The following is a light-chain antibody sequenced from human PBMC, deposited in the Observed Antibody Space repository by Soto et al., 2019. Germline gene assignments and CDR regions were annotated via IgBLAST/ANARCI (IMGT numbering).Light chain of an antibody. V-gene: IGKV3-20*01. CDR2: GTS. J-gene: IGKJ3*01. Sequence: EIVLTQSPGTLSLSPGERATLSCRASQNINSRYLAWYQQKHGQAPRLLIYGTSSRATGIPDRFSGSGSGTDFTLTISRLEPEDFAVYYCQKFGSSPALTFGPGTKVDIK. CDR3: QKFGSSPALT. CDR1: QNINSRY.